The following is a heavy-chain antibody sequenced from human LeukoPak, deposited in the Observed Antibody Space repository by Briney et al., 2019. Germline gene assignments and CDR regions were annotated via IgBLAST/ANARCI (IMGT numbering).Heavy chain of an antibody. CDR3: ARDYSSSWGNYYYMDV. J-gene: IGHJ6*03. CDR1: GYTFTSYG. D-gene: IGHD6-13*01. CDR2: ISAYNGNT. V-gene: IGHV1-18*01. Sequence: GASVKVTCKASGYTFTSYGISWVRQAPGQGLEWMGWISAYNGNTNYAQKLQGRVTMTTDTSTSTAYMELRSLRSDDTAVYYCARDYSSSWGNYYYMDVWGKGTTVTVSS.